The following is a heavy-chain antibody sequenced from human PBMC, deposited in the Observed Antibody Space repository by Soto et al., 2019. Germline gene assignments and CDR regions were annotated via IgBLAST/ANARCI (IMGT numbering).Heavy chain of an antibody. D-gene: IGHD3-3*01. Sequence: ASVKVSCKASGYTFTSYDINWVRQATGQGLGWMGWMNPNSGNTGYAQKFQGRVTMTRNTSISTAYMELSSLRSEDTAVYYCASDTIFGVVRVPMDVWGQGTTVTVSS. CDR2: MNPNSGNT. J-gene: IGHJ6*02. V-gene: IGHV1-8*01. CDR3: ASDTIFGVVRVPMDV. CDR1: GYTFTSYD.